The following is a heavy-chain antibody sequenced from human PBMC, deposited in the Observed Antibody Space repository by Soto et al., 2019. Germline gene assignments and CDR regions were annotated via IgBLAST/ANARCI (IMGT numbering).Heavy chain of an antibody. Sequence: PGGSLRLSCAASGFTFSSYWMSWVCQAPGKGLEWVANIKQDGSEKYYVDSVKGRFTISRDNAKNSLYLQMNSLRAEDTAVYYCARVVQQWLVLPLMDYWGQGTLVTVSS. D-gene: IGHD6-19*01. CDR3: ARVVQQWLVLPLMDY. CDR2: IKQDGSEK. J-gene: IGHJ4*02. V-gene: IGHV3-7*01. CDR1: GFTFSSYW.